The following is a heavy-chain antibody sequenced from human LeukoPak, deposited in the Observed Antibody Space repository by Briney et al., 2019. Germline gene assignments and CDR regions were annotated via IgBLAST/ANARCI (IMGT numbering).Heavy chain of an antibody. V-gene: IGHV3-21*01. Sequence: GGSLRLSCAASGFTFSSYNMNWVRQAPGKGLEWVSSITSSSTYIYYADSVKGRFTISRDNAKNSLYLQMNSLRAEDTAVYYCARDSSGDYGDYVGYYYYYYMDVWGKGTTVTISS. CDR3: ARDSSGDYGDYVGYYYYYYMDV. CDR2: ITSSSTYI. J-gene: IGHJ6*03. CDR1: GFTFSSYN. D-gene: IGHD4-17*01.